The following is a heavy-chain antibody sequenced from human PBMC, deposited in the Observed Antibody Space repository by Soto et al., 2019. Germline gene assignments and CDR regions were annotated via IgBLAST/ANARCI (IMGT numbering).Heavy chain of an antibody. CDR3: AREAGGSPGDYYYYYGMDV. Sequence: QVQLVESGGGVVQPGRSLRLSCAASGFTFSSYGMHWVRQAPGKGLEWVAVIWYDGSNKYYADSVKGRFTISRDNSKNTLYLQMNSLRADDTAVYYCAREAGGSPGDYYYYYGMDVWGQGTTVTVSS. V-gene: IGHV3-33*01. CDR2: IWYDGSNK. CDR1: GFTFSSYG. D-gene: IGHD6-19*01. J-gene: IGHJ6*02.